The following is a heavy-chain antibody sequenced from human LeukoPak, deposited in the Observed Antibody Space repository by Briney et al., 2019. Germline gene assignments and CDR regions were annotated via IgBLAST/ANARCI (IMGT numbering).Heavy chain of an antibody. V-gene: IGHV4-59*08. CDR3: ARLRDDAFDI. CDR1: GGSISSYY. CDR2: IYYSGST. J-gene: IGHJ3*02. Sequence: SETLSLTCTVSGGSISSYYWSWLRQPPGKGLEWIGYIYYSGSTNYNPSLKSRVTISVDTSKNQFSLKLSSVTAADTAVYYCARLRDDAFDIWGQGTMVTVSS. D-gene: IGHD5-24*01.